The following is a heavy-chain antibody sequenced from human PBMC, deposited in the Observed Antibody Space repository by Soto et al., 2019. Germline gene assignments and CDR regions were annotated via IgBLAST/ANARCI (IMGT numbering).Heavy chain of an antibody. J-gene: IGHJ4*02. Sequence: PSETLSLTCTVSGGSISSYYWSWIRQPPGKGLEWIGEINHSGSTNYNPSLKSRVTISVDTSKNQFSLKVSSVTAADTAVYYCARRWGTSFDFWGQGTLVTVSS. D-gene: IGHD7-27*01. CDR1: GGSISSYY. CDR3: ARRWGTSFDF. CDR2: INHSGST. V-gene: IGHV4-34*01.